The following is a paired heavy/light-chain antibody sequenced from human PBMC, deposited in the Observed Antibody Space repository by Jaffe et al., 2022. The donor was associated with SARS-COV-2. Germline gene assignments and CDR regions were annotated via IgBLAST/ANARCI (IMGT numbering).Heavy chain of an antibody. Sequence: QVQLVESGGGLVKPGGSLRLSCAASGFTFSDYYMSWIRQAPGKGLEWVSYISSSGSTIYYADSVKGRFTISRDNAKNSLYLQMNSLRAEDTAVYYCARMTGYGDFSYWGQGTLVTVSS. D-gene: IGHD4-17*01. CDR3: ARMTGYGDFSY. CDR2: ISSSGSTI. CDR1: GFTFSDYY. J-gene: IGHJ4*02. V-gene: IGHV3-11*01.
Light chain of an antibody. J-gene: IGLJ7*01. CDR1: NIGSKS. Sequence: SYVLTQPPSVSVAPGQTARITCGGNNIGSKSVHWYQQKPGQAPVLVVYDDSDRPSGIPERFSGSNSGNTATLTISRVEAGDEADYYCQVWDSSSDHPGVFGGGTQLTVL. CDR3: QVWDSSSDHPGV. CDR2: DDS. V-gene: IGLV3-21*02.